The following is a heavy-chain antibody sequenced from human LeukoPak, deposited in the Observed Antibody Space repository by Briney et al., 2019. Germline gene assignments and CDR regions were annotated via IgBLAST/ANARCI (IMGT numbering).Heavy chain of an antibody. D-gene: IGHD1-26*01. Sequence: GGSLRLSCAASGFALSSHWMTWVRQVPGRGPEWVANVNRDGSETYYLDSVKGRFTISKDNAKNTLYLQMNSLRAEDTAVYYCARGPGSSGGYYVGEFWGQGTLVTVSS. CDR1: GFALSSHW. CDR3: ARGPGSSGGYYVGEF. CDR2: VNRDGSET. V-gene: IGHV3-7*01. J-gene: IGHJ4*02.